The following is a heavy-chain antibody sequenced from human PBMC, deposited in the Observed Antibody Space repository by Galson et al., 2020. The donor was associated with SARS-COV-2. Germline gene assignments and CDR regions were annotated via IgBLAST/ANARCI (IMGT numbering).Heavy chain of an antibody. CDR2: ISAYNGNT. D-gene: IGHD3-10*01. CDR1: GYTFTSYG. V-gene: IGHV1-18*01. Sequence: ASVKVSCKASGYTFTSYGISWVRQAPGQGLEWMGLISAYNGNTNYAQKLQGRVTMTTDTSTSTAYMELRSLRSDDTAVYYCARDGAHYGSGSYCLRGVANFNYWGQGTLVTVSS. CDR3: ARDGAHYGSGSYCLRGVANFNY. J-gene: IGHJ4*02.